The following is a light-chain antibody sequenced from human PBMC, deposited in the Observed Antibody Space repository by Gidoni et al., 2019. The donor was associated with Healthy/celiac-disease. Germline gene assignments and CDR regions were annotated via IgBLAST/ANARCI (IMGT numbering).Light chain of an antibody. CDR3: HQRSNLLWT. J-gene: IGKJ1*01. CDR1: QSVSSY. Sequence: EIVLTQSPATLSLSPGERATLSCRASQSVSSYLAWYQQKPGQAPRLLIYDASNRATGIPARFSGSVSGTAFTLTIISLEPEDFAVYYCHQRSNLLWTFGQXTKVEIK. V-gene: IGKV3-11*01. CDR2: DAS.